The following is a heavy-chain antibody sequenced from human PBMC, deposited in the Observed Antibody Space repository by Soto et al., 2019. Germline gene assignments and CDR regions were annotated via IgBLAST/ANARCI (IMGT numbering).Heavy chain of an antibody. V-gene: IGHV2-26*01. CDR3: ARITDLAAAGTVDY. Sequence: QVTLKESGPVLVKPTETLTLTCTVSGFSLSNARMGVSWIRQPPGKALEWLAHIFSNDEKSYSTSLKSRLTISKDTSKSQVVLTMTNTDPVDTATYYCARITDLAAAGTVDYWGQGTLVTVSS. D-gene: IGHD6-13*01. CDR1: GFSLSNARMG. CDR2: IFSNDEK. J-gene: IGHJ4*02.